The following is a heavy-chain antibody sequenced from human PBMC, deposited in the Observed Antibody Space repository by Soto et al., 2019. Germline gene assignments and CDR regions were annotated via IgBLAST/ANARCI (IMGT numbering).Heavy chain of an antibody. V-gene: IGHV3-30*04. CDR2: ISYDEKKR. CDR1: GFTFRSYD. CDR3: ARAMDTAMTSKDNWFDP. J-gene: IGHJ5*02. Sequence: QVQLVESGGGVVQPGRSLRLSCAVFGFTFRSYDMHWVRQAPGKGLEWVAVISYDEKKRYYTDSVKGRFTISRDNSKNTLYLQVNSLRAEDTAVYYCARAMDTAMTSKDNWFDPWGQGTLVTVSS. D-gene: IGHD5-18*01.